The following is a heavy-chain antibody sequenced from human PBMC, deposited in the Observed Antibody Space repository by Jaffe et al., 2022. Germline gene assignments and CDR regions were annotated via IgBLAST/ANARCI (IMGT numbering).Heavy chain of an antibody. J-gene: IGHJ4*02. V-gene: IGHV3-30*02. CDR2: IRYDGTKK. CDR3: VKGFAETTSDY. CDR1: GFTFSSYG. Sequence: QVQLVESGGGVVQPGGSLRLSCAASGFTFSSYGMHWVRQAPGKGLEWVAFIRYDGTKKYYADSVKGRFTISRDNSKNTLYLQMSSLRVEDTAVYYCVKGFAETTSDYWGQGTLVTVSS. D-gene: IGHD1-1*01.